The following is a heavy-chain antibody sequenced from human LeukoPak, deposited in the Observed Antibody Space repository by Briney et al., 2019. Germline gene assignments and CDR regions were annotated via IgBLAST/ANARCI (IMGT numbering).Heavy chain of an antibody. CDR2: IYHSGST. D-gene: IGHD2-2*01. Sequence: SQTLSLTCTVSGGSISSGGYYWSWIRQPPGKGLEWIGYIYHSGSTYYNPSLKSRVTISVDRSKNQFSLKVSPVTAADTAAYYCARDAGHQLSRRNYYAMDVWGQGTTVTVSS. V-gene: IGHV4-30-2*01. J-gene: IGHJ6*02. CDR3: ARDAGHQLSRRNYYAMDV. CDR1: GGSISSGGYY.